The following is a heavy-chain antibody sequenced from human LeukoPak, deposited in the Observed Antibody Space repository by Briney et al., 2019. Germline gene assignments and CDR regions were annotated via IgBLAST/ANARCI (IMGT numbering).Heavy chain of an antibody. CDR2: INHSGST. Sequence: PSETLSLTCAVYGGSFSGYYWSWIRQPPGKGLEWIGEINHSGSTNYNPSLKSRVTIPVDTSKNQFSLKLSSVTAADTAVYYCARSRSRPTAEYFQHWGQGTLVTVSS. V-gene: IGHV4-34*01. J-gene: IGHJ1*01. CDR1: GGSFSGYY. CDR3: ARSRSRPTAEYFQH.